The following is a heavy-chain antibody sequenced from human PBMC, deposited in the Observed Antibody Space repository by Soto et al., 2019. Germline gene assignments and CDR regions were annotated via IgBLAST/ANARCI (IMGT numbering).Heavy chain of an antibody. Sequence: EVQLVESGGGLVQPGGSLRLSCAACGFTFSSYAMHWVRQAPGKGLEYVSAISSNGGSTYYANSVKGRFTISRDNSKNTLYLQMGSLRAEDMAVYYCARDRAVVVPAAMANYYYYMDVWGKGTTVTVSS. CDR3: ARDRAVVVPAAMANYYYYMDV. J-gene: IGHJ6*03. V-gene: IGHV3-64*01. CDR1: GFTFSSYA. D-gene: IGHD2-2*01. CDR2: ISSNGGST.